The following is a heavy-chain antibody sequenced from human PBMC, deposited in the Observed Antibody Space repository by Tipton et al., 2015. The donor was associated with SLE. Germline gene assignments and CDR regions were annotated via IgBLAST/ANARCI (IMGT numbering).Heavy chain of an antibody. CDR1: GGSISSYY. J-gene: IGHJ3*02. D-gene: IGHD3-10*01. V-gene: IGHV4-59*01. Sequence: TLSLTCTVSGGSISSYYWSWIRQPAGKGLEWIGYIHYSGSTNYNPSLKSRVTISVATSKNQFSLKLSSVTAADTAVYYCARSRGARGAFDIWGQGTMVTVSS. CDR2: IHYSGST. CDR3: ARSRGARGAFDI.